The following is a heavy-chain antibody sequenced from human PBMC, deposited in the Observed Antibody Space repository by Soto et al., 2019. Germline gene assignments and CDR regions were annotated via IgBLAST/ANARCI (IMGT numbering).Heavy chain of an antibody. Sequence: GESLKISCEGSGYNFDRYWIGWVRQMPGKGLEWMGMVYPGDSRTTYSPSLEGHVIISADKSSETAYLEWRSLKASDTAIYYCARPKYSTSWYPFDHWGQGTLVTVSS. CDR1: GYNFDRYW. CDR3: ARPKYSTSWYPFDH. J-gene: IGHJ4*02. CDR2: VYPGDSRT. D-gene: IGHD1-26*01. V-gene: IGHV5-51*01.